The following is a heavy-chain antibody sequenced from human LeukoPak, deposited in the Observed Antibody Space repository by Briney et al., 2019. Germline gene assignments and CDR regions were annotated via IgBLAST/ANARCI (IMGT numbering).Heavy chain of an antibody. Sequence: GGSLRLSCAASGFTFSDHVMHWVRQAPDKGLEWVAMISYDGNNKYYADSVKGRFTISRDNSKDTLYLQMNSLRAEDTAVYYCARDSISNWNDLDDWGQGTLVTVSS. J-gene: IGHJ4*02. CDR3: ARDSISNWNDLDD. D-gene: IGHD1-20*01. CDR1: GFTFSDHV. CDR2: ISYDGNNK. V-gene: IGHV3-30-3*01.